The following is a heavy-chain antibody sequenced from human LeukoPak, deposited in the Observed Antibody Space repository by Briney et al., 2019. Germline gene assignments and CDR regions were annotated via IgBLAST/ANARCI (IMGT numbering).Heavy chain of an antibody. J-gene: IGHJ4*02. D-gene: IGHD3-9*01. CDR2: ISPSGGST. Sequence: ASVKVSCKAFGYTFTSNYMHWVRQAPGQGPEWMGVISPSGGSTTYAQKFQGRVTLTRDMSTSTDYLELSSLRSEDTAVYYCARIDILTGPFDYWGQGTLVTVSS. V-gene: IGHV1-46*01. CDR1: GYTFTSNY. CDR3: ARIDILTGPFDY.